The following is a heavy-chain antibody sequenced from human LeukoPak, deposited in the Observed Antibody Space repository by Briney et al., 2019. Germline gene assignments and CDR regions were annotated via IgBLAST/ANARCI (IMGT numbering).Heavy chain of an antibody. J-gene: IGHJ6*02. D-gene: IGHD6-13*01. CDR3: ARDSGSSWYGESYYYYGMDV. CDR1: GFTVSSNY. Sequence: GGSLRLSCAASGFTVSSNYMSWVRQAPGKGLEWVSVIYSGGSTYYADSVKGRFTISRDNSKNTLYLQMNSLRAEDTAVYYCARDSGSSWYGESYYYYGMDVWGQGTTVTVSS. CDR2: IYSGGST. V-gene: IGHV3-53*01.